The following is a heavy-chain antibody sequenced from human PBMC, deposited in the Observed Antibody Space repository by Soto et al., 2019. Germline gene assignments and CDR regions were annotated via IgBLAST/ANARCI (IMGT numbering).Heavy chain of an antibody. Sequence: QVQLVESGGGVVQPGRSLRLSCAASGFTFSSYGMHWVRQAPGKGLEWVAVIWYDGSNKYYADSVKGRFTISRDNSKNPLYLQMNRLRAEDTAVYYCARVLSGHYAPDYWGQGTLVTVSS. D-gene: IGHD4-17*01. J-gene: IGHJ4*02. CDR1: GFTFSSYG. V-gene: IGHV3-33*01. CDR2: IWYDGSNK. CDR3: ARVLSGHYAPDY.